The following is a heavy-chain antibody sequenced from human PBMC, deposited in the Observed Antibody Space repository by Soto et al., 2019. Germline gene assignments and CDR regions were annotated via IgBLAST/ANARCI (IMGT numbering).Heavy chain of an antibody. D-gene: IGHD6-6*01. J-gene: IGHJ4*02. CDR1: GGSISSSSYY. Sequence: SETLSLTCTVSGGSISSSSYYWGWIRQPPGKGLEWIGSIYYSGSTYYNPSLKSRVTISVDTSKNQFSLKLSSVTAADTAVYYCARQAYLSSSSEDYWGQGTLVTVSS. V-gene: IGHV4-39*01. CDR3: ARQAYLSSSSEDY. CDR2: IYYSGST.